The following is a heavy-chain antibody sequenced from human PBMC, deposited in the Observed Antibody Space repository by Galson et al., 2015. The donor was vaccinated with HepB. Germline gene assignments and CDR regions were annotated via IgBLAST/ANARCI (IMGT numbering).Heavy chain of an antibody. V-gene: IGHV3-33*08. J-gene: IGHJ6*02. CDR3: ARGWPRRVVVVAANRPPQYYYYGMDV. Sequence: SLRLSCAASGLKFSNYGMHWVRQAPGKGLEWVAVIWYDGSNKYYADSVKGRFTISRDNSKNTLYLQMNSLRAEDTAVYYCARGWPRRVVVVAANRPPQYYYYGMDVWGQGTTVTVSS. D-gene: IGHD2-15*01. CDR2: IWYDGSNK. CDR1: GLKFSNYG.